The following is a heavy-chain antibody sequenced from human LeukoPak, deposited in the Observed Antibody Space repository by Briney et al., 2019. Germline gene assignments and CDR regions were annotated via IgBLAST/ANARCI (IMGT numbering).Heavy chain of an antibody. CDR1: GGSIRGYF. V-gene: IGHV4-59*01. J-gene: IGHJ4*02. Sequence: SETLSLTCTVSGGSIRGYFWTWIRQPPGKGLELMGYIYYSGSTNYNPSLKSRVTIAVDTYKNQFSLSLSSVTAADTAVYYCAMAYSSSWYYFDYWGQGTLVTVSS. D-gene: IGHD6-13*01. CDR3: AMAYSSSWYYFDY. CDR2: IYYSGST.